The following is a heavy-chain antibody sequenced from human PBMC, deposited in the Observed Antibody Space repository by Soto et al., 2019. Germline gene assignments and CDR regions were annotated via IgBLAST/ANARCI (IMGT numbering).Heavy chain of an antibody. Sequence: PGGSLRLSCAASGFTFSSYAMSWVRQAPGKGLEWVSAISGSGGSTYYADSVKGRFTISRDNSKNTLYLQMNSLRAEDTAVYYCAKFIVVVPDAKYYYYGMDVWGQGTTVTVSS. CDR3: AKFIVVVPDAKYYYYGMDV. J-gene: IGHJ6*02. D-gene: IGHD2-2*01. CDR2: ISGSGGST. CDR1: GFTFSSYA. V-gene: IGHV3-23*01.